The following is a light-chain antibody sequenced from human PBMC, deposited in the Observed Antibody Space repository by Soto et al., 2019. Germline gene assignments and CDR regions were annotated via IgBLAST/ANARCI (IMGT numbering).Light chain of an antibody. CDR3: QQYGGSPRT. J-gene: IGKJ2*01. CDR1: QSVSSS. V-gene: IGKV3-20*01. CDR2: AAS. Sequence: EIVLTQSPSTLSLSPGERATLSCRATQSVSSSLAWYQQKPGQAPRLLIYAASSRATGIPDRFSGSGSGTDFTLTISRLEPEDFAVYYCQQYGGSPRTVGQGTKLEIK.